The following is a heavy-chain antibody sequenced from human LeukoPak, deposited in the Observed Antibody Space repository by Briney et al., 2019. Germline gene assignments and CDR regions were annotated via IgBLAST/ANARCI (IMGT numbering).Heavy chain of an antibody. CDR1: GGSISSSSYY. V-gene: IGHV4-61*05. CDR2: IYYSGST. CDR3: ARTGVYYDFWSGYYDAFDI. D-gene: IGHD3-3*01. J-gene: IGHJ3*02. Sequence: SETLSLTCTVSGGSISSSSYYWGWIRQPPGKGLEWSGYIYYSGSTNYNPSLKSRVTISVDTSKNQFSLKLSSVTAADTAVYYCARTGVYYDFWSGYYDAFDIWGQGTMVTVSS.